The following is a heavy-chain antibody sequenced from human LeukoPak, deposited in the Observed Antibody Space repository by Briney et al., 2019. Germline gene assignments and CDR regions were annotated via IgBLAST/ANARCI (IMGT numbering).Heavy chain of an antibody. J-gene: IGHJ4*02. V-gene: IGHV3-48*03. Sequence: GGSLRLSCAASGFTFGSYEMNWVRQAPGKGLEWVSYISSSGSTIYYADSVKGRFTISRDNAKNSLYLQMNSLRAEDTAVYYCARGPPFPGDYWGQGTLVTVSS. CDR3: ARGPPFPGDY. D-gene: IGHD3-16*01. CDR2: ISSSGSTI. CDR1: GFTFGSYE.